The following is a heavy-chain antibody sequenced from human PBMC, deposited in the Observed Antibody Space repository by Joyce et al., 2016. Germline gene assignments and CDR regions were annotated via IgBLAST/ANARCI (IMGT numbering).Heavy chain of an antibody. Sequence: QGQLVESGGGVVQPGRSLRFSCAASGFTFSNYGMHWVRQAPGKGLEWVAVISYDGSNKHYGYSMKGRFTISRDNSKNTLYLQMNSLRTEDTAVYFCAGGILTGYFDYWGQGTLVSVSS. J-gene: IGHJ4*02. CDR1: GFTFSNYG. D-gene: IGHD3-9*01. CDR3: AGGILTGYFDY. CDR2: ISYDGSNK. V-gene: IGHV3-30*03.